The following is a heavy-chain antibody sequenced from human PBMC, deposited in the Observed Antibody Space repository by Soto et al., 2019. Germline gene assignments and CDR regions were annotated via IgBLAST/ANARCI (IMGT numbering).Heavy chain of an antibody. CDR3: ARETHIQHSYGPFYYYYGMDV. J-gene: IGHJ6*02. CDR1: GYTFTSYG. CDR2: ISAYNGNT. Sequence: ASVKVSCKASGYTFTSYGISWVRQAPGQGLEWMGWISAYNGNTNYAQKLQGRVTMTTDTSTSTAYMELRSLRSDDTAVYYCARETHIQHSYGPFYYYYGMDVWGQGTTVTVSS. V-gene: IGHV1-18*01. D-gene: IGHD5-18*01.